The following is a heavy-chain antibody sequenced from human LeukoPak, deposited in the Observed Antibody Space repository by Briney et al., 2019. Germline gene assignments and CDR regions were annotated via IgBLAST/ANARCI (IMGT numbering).Heavy chain of an antibody. D-gene: IGHD3-10*01. Sequence: GASVKVSCKASGFTFTSYGISWVRQAPGQGLEWMEWISAYNGNTNYAQKLQGRVTMTTDTSTSTAYMELRSLRSDDTAVYYCARDPYLTMVRGALNFDYWGQGTLVTVSS. J-gene: IGHJ4*02. CDR1: GFTFTSYG. V-gene: IGHV1-18*01. CDR3: ARDPYLTMVRGALNFDY. CDR2: ISAYNGNT.